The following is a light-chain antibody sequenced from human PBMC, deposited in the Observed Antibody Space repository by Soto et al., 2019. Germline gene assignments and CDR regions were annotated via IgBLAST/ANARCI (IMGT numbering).Light chain of an antibody. CDR2: DAS. CDR1: QNISGW. V-gene: IGKV1-5*01. J-gene: IGKJ2*01. CDR3: QQYDSASPT. Sequence: DIQMTQSPSTLSASVGDGVTITCRASQNISGWLAWYQQRPGKAPKFLIYDASSLETGVPSRFSGSGSGTEFTLPIRSLQPDDFATYYCQQYDSASPTFGQGTKLEIK.